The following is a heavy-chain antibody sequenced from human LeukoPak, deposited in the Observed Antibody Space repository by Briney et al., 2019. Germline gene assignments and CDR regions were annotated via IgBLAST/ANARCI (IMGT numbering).Heavy chain of an antibody. CDR1: GGSLSGYY. Sequence: SETLSLTCAVYGGSLSGYYWSWIRQPPGKGLEWIGEINHSGSTNYNPSLKSRVTISVDTSKNQFSLKLSSVTAADTAVYYCARGYVDTAMVRYYYYYYMDVWGKGTTVTVSS. D-gene: IGHD5-18*01. CDR3: ARGYVDTAMVRYYYYYYMDV. CDR2: INHSGST. J-gene: IGHJ6*03. V-gene: IGHV4-34*01.